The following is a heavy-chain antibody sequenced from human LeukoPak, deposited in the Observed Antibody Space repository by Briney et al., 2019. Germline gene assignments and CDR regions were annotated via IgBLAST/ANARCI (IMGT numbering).Heavy chain of an antibody. D-gene: IGHD4-17*01. V-gene: IGHV3-30*02. J-gene: IGHJ4*02. CDR1: GFVFNSYG. CDR3: AKQAYGETACFDS. CDR2: IRYDGTNT. Sequence: PGGSLRLSCVGSGFVFNSYGMHWVRQPPGKGLEWVAFIRYDGTNTFYADSVKGRFTISRDDSKSTLYLETNSLRGDDAALYYCAKQAYGETACFDSWGQGTLVTVSS.